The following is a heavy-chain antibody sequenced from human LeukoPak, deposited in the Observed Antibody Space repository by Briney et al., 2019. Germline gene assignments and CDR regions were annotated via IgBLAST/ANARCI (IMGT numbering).Heavy chain of an antibody. CDR1: GFTFSDYY. V-gene: IGHV3-53*01. J-gene: IGHJ4*02. D-gene: IGHD5-24*01. CDR2: IYSGGNI. CDR3: ARVGPGGDGYYYGYFDY. Sequence: GGSLRLSCAASGFTFSDYYMSWIRQAPGKGLEWVSVIYSGGNIYYADSVKGRFSISRDNSKNTPYLQVNSLRVEDTAVYYCARVGPGGDGYYYGYFDYWGQGTLVTVSS.